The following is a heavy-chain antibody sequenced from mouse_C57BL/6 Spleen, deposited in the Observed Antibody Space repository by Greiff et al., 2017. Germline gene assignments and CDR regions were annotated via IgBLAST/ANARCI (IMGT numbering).Heavy chain of an antibody. J-gene: IGHJ1*03. CDR1: GYTFTSYW. CDR2: IDPSDSET. Sequence: QVQLQQPGAELVRPGSSVKLSCKASGYTFTSYWMHWVKQRPIQGLEWIGNIDPSDSETHYNQKFKDKATLTVDKSSSTAYMQLSSLTSEDSAVYYGAGGGGRGGYFDVWGTGTTVTVSS. CDR3: AGGGGRGGYFDV. V-gene: IGHV1-52*01. D-gene: IGHD3-3*01.